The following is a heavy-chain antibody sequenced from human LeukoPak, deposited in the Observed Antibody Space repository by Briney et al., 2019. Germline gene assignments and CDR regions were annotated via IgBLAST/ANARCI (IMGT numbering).Heavy chain of an antibody. CDR1: GFTFSSYA. V-gene: IGHV3-30-3*01. CDR3: ARDIAGYDFWSGYFDY. D-gene: IGHD3-3*01. J-gene: IGHJ4*02. Sequence: GGSLRLSCAASGFTFSSYAMQWVRQAPGKGLEWVAVISYDGSNKYYADSVKGRFTISRDNSKNTLYLQMNSLRAEDTAVYYCARDIAGYDFWSGYFDYWGQGTLVTVSS. CDR2: ISYDGSNK.